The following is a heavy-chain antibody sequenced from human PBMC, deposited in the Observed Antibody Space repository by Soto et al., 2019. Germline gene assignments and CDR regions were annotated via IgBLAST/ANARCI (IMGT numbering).Heavy chain of an antibody. V-gene: IGHV1-69*01. D-gene: IGHD1-26*01. CDR3: ARLLGAIHIWFGP. CDR2: IIPIFGTA. J-gene: IGHJ5*02. CDR1: GGTFSSYA. Sequence: QVQLVQSGAEVKKPGSSVKVSCKASGGTFSSYAISWVRQAPGQGLEWMGGIIPIFGTAHYAQKYQGGVTIPADESTSTAYMELSSLRSEDTAVYYCARLLGAIHIWFGPWGQGTLVTVSS.